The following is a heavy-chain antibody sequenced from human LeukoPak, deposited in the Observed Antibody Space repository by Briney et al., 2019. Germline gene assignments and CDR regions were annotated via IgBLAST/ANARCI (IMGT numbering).Heavy chain of an antibody. CDR1: GFTFSSYG. V-gene: IGHV3-23*01. CDR2: ISGSGGST. D-gene: IGHD4-23*01. Sequence: GGSLRLSCAASGFTFSSYGMSWVRQAPGKGLEWVSAISGSGGSTYYADSVKGRFTISRDNSKNTLYLQMNSLRAEDTAVYYCARDYGGSSPFDYWGQGTLVTVSS. J-gene: IGHJ4*02. CDR3: ARDYGGSSPFDY.